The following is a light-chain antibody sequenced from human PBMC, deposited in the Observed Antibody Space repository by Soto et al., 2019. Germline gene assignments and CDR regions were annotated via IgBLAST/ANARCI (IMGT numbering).Light chain of an antibody. V-gene: IGLV4-60*02. CDR2: LEGSGSY. J-gene: IGLJ3*02. Sequence: QPVLTQSSSAYASLGSSVKLTCTLSSGHSSYIIAWHQQQPGKAPRYLMKLEGSGSYNKGSGVPDRFSGSSSGADRYLTISNLQFEDEADYYCETWDSNTHTVFGGGTKLTVL. CDR1: SGHSSYI. CDR3: ETWDSNTHTV.